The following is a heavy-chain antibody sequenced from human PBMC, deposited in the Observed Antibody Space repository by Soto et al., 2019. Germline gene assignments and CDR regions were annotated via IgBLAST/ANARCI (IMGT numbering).Heavy chain of an antibody. CDR1: GFTFSSYG. CDR3: AKSQVFSGTTPPLDY. Sequence: GGSLRLSCAASGFTFSSYGMHWVRQAPGKGLEWVAVISYDGSNKYYADSVKGRFTISRDNSKNTLYLQMNSLRAEDTAVYYCAKSQVFSGTTPPLDYWGQGTLVTVSS. J-gene: IGHJ4*02. D-gene: IGHD1-7*01. CDR2: ISYDGSNK. V-gene: IGHV3-30*18.